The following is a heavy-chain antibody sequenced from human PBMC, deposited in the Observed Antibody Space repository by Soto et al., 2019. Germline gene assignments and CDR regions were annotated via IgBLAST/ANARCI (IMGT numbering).Heavy chain of an antibody. Sequence: ASVKVSCKASGYTFTGYYFHWVRQAPGQGLESMGWINPKRGGTNYAQKFQGRVTMSTDTSTNTGYMELSSLRSDDTAVYYCARVGENSGEIDFRGQGTLVTVSS. CDR2: INPKRGGT. D-gene: IGHD1-26*01. CDR1: GYTFTGYY. J-gene: IGHJ4*02. V-gene: IGHV1-2*02. CDR3: ARVGENSGEIDF.